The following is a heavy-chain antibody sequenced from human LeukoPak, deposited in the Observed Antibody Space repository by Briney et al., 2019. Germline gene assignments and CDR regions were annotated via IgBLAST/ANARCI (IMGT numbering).Heavy chain of an antibody. CDR3: ARASHYSDSSDYPDY. CDR1: GFTFDDYG. V-gene: IGHV3-20*04. CDR2: MNWNGGSL. D-gene: IGHD3-22*01. Sequence: PGGSLRLSCTTSGFTFDDYGLTWVRQAPGKGLEWVCGMNWNGGSLAYAGSVKGRFTISRDNAKKFLYLQMNSLRDEDTALYYCARASHYSDSSDYPDYWGQGTLVTVSS. J-gene: IGHJ4*02.